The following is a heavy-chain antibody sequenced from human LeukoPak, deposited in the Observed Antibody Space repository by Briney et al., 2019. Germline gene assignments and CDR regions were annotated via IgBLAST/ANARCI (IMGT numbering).Heavy chain of an antibody. Sequence: GGSLRLSCAASGFTFSSYSMNWVRQAPGKGLEWVSSISSSSSYIYYADSVKGRFTISRDNSKNTLYLQMNSLRAEDTAVYYCARDFSDYFDYWGQGTLVTVSS. CDR3: ARDFSDYFDY. CDR2: ISSSSSYI. CDR1: GFTFSSYS. J-gene: IGHJ4*02. D-gene: IGHD2/OR15-2a*01. V-gene: IGHV3-21*01.